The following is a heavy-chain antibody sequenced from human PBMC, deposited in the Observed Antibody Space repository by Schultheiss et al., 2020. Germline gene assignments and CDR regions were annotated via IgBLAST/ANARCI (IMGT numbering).Heavy chain of an antibody. D-gene: IGHD4-17*01. V-gene: IGHV1-58*01. CDR2: IVVGSGNT. CDR1: GYTFTSSA. Sequence: SVKVSCKASGYTFTSSAVQWVRQARGQRLEWIGWIVVGSGNTNYAQKFQERVTITRDMSTSTAYMELSSLRSDDTAVYYCARGSGGGDYGDYSFDYWGQGALVTVSS. J-gene: IGHJ4*02. CDR3: ARGSGGGDYGDYSFDY.